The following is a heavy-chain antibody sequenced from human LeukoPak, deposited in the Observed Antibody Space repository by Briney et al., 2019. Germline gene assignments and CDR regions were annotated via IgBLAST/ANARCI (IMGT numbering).Heavy chain of an antibody. CDR1: GFTFTNYW. Sequence: PGGSLRLSCVVSGFTFTNYWVGWVRQAPGKGLEWVSGINWNGGSTGYADSVKGRLTISRDNAKNSLYLQMNSLRAEDTALYYCARSVLIYYGSGSYPPMDVWGKGTTVTVSS. CDR2: INWNGGST. J-gene: IGHJ6*03. CDR3: ARSVLIYYGSGSYPPMDV. V-gene: IGHV3-20*04. D-gene: IGHD3-10*01.